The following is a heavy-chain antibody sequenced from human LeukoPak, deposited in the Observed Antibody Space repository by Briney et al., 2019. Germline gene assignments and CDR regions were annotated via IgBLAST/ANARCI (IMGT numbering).Heavy chain of an antibody. Sequence: HPGGSLRLSCAASGFTFSTYEMNWVRQAPGKGLEWISFISSSGSIKYYADSLKGRFTISRDNDKNSLYLQMNSLRAEDTAVYYCASPWRSSGWYAFDIWGQGTMVTVSS. J-gene: IGHJ3*02. CDR2: ISSSGSIK. CDR1: GFTFSTYE. CDR3: ASPWRSSGWYAFDI. D-gene: IGHD6-19*01. V-gene: IGHV3-48*03.